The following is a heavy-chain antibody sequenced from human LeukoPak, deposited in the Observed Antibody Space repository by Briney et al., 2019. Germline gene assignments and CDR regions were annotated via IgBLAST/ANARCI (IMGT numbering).Heavy chain of an antibody. CDR3: ARGATVVTYYFDY. V-gene: IGHV1-69*13. CDR2: IIPIFGTA. D-gene: IGHD4-23*01. Sequence: GASVKVSCKASGDTFSSYAISWVRQAPGQGLEWMGGIIPIFGTANYAQKFQGRVTITADESTSTAYMELSSLRSEDTAVYYCARGATVVTYYFDYWGQGTLVTVSS. CDR1: GDTFSSYA. J-gene: IGHJ4*02.